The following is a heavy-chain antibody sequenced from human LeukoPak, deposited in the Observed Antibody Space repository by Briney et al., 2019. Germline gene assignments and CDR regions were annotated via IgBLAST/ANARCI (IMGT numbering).Heavy chain of an antibody. J-gene: IGHJ4*02. CDR1: GGSISSGGYS. CDR2: IYHSGST. Sequence: SRTLSLTCAVSGGSISSGGYSWSWIRQPPGKGLEWIGYIYHSGSTYYNPSLKSRVTISVDRSKNQFSLRLSSVTAADTAVYYCARGGTAMVTPFDYWGQGTLVTVSS. CDR3: ARGGTAMVTPFDY. V-gene: IGHV4-30-2*01. D-gene: IGHD5-18*01.